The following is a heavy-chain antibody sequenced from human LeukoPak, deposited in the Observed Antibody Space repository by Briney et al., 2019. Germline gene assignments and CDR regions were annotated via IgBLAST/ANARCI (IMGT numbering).Heavy chain of an antibody. CDR2: ISSSSSYI. CDR1: GFTFSSYS. J-gene: IGHJ4*02. Sequence: PGGSLRLSXAASGFTFSSYSMNWVRQAPGKGLEWVSSISSSSSYIYYADSVKGRFTISRDNAKNSLYLQMNSLRAEDTAVYYCARDRGGKIAARVDYWGQGTLVTVSS. V-gene: IGHV3-21*01. D-gene: IGHD6-6*01. CDR3: ARDRGGKIAARVDY.